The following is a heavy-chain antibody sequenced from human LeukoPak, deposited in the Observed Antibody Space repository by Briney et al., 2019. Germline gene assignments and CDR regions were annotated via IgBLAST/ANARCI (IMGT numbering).Heavy chain of an antibody. CDR1: GGSISSSSYY. D-gene: IGHD6-13*01. Sequence: SETLSLTCTVSGGSISSSSYYWGWIRQPPGKGLEWIGEINHSGSTNYNPSLKSRVTISVDTSKNQFSLKLSSVTAADTAVYYCARGFRLSSSWRTKTDYWGQGTLVTVSS. CDR2: INHSGST. CDR3: ARGFRLSSSWRTKTDY. J-gene: IGHJ4*02. V-gene: IGHV4-39*07.